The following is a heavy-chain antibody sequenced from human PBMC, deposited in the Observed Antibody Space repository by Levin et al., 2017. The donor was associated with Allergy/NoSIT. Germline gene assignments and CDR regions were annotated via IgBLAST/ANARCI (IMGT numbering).Heavy chain of an antibody. CDR1: GFTFSSYS. CDR2: ISSSSSYI. D-gene: IGHD4-11*01. Sequence: GESLKISCAASGFTFSSYSMNWVRQAPGKGLEWVSSISSSSSYIYYADSVKGRFTISRDNAKNSLYLQMNSLRAEDTAVYYCARGNSNYVYWFDPWGQGTLVTVSS. V-gene: IGHV3-21*01. CDR3: ARGNSNYVYWFDP. J-gene: IGHJ5*02.